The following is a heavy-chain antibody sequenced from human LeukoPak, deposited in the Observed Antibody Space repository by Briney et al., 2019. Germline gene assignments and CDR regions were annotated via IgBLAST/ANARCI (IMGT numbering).Heavy chain of an antibody. V-gene: IGHV3-48*04. CDR1: GFTFSSYA. CDR2: ISSSGSTI. J-gene: IGHJ4*02. CDR3: ARAQSIYCSGGSCHPAY. Sequence: GGSLRLSCAASGFTFSSYAMSWVRQAPGKGLEWVSYISSSGSTIYYADSVKGRFTISRDNAKNSLYLQMNSLRAEDTAVYYCARAQSIYCSGGSCHPAYWGQGTLVTVSS. D-gene: IGHD2-15*01.